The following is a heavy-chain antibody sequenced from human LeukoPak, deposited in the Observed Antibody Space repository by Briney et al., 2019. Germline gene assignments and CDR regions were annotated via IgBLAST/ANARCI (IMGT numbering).Heavy chain of an antibody. V-gene: IGHV3-48*04. CDR2: ISSGSSTI. CDR3: ARVKHSSSWNFDY. J-gene: IGHJ4*02. D-gene: IGHD6-13*01. Sequence: SGGSLRLSCAASGFTFSSFSMNWVRQAPGKGLEWVSCISSGSSTIYYADSVKGRFTISRDNAKNSLSLQMNSLRAEDTAVYYCARVKHSSSWNFDYWGQGTLVTVSS. CDR1: GFTFSSFS.